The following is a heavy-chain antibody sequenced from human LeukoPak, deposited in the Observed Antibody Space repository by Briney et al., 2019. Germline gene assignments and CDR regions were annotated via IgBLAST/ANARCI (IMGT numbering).Heavy chain of an antibody. CDR2: IYYSGST. Sequence: SETLSLTCTVSGASISSYYWSWIRQPPGKGLEWIGYIYYSGSTNYNPSLKSRVTISVDTSKNQFSLKLSSVTAADTAVYYCARDYGSGRSVAFDIWGQGTMVTVSS. CDR3: ARDYGSGRSVAFDI. J-gene: IGHJ3*02. CDR1: GASISSYY. D-gene: IGHD3-10*01. V-gene: IGHV4-59*01.